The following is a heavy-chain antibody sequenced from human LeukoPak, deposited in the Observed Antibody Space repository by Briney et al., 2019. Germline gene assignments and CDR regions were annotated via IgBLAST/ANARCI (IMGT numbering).Heavy chain of an antibody. CDR1: GGSISIYY. CDR3: VRDRELHY. CDR2: IYNSGST. J-gene: IGHJ4*02. V-gene: IGHV4-59*01. D-gene: IGHD1-7*01. Sequence: SETLSLTCTVSGGSISIYYWSWVRQPPGKGLEWIGYIYNSGSTTYNPSLKSRATISVDTSKNQFSLKLTSMTAADTALYYCVRDRELHYWGQGILVTVSS.